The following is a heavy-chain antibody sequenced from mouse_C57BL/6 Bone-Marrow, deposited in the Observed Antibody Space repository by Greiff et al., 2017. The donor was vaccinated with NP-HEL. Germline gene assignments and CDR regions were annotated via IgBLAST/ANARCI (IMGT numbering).Heavy chain of an antibody. J-gene: IGHJ4*01. D-gene: IGHD2-5*01. Sequence: QVQLQQPGAELVKPGASVKLSCKASGYTFTSYWMHLVKQRPGQGLEWIGMIHPNSGSTNYNEKFKSKATLTVDKSSSTAYMQLSSLTSEDSAVYYCARRSYYSNYEDAMDYWGQGTSVTVSS. V-gene: IGHV1-64*01. CDR3: ARRSYYSNYEDAMDY. CDR1: GYTFTSYW. CDR2: IHPNSGST.